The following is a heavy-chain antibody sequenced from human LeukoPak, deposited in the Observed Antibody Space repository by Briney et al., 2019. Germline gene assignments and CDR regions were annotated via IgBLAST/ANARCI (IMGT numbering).Heavy chain of an antibody. CDR3: ARTGDGDY. V-gene: IGHV3-48*04. CDR1: GFTFSSYS. J-gene: IGHJ4*02. D-gene: IGHD5-24*01. CDR2: ISSSSRTI. Sequence: QPGGSLRLSCAASGFTFSSYSMNWVRQAPGKGLEWISYISSSSRTIYYAVSVKGRFTISRDNAKDSLYLQMNSLRAEDTAGYYCARTGDGDYWGQGTLVTVSS.